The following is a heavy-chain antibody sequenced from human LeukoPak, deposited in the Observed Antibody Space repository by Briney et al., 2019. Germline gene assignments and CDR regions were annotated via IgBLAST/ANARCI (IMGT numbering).Heavy chain of an antibody. CDR3: ARMNRQLVLGFDY. D-gene: IGHD6-13*01. Sequence: ASVKVSCKASGYTFTGYYMHWVRQAPGQGLEWMGWINPNSGGTNYAQKFQRRVTMTRDTSISTAYMELSRLRSDDTAVYYCARMNRQLVLGFDYWGQGTLVTVSS. J-gene: IGHJ4*02. CDR2: INPNSGGT. CDR1: GYTFTGYY. V-gene: IGHV1-2*02.